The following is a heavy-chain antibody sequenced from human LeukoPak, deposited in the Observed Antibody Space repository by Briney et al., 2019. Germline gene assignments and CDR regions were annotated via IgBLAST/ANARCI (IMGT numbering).Heavy chain of an antibody. Sequence: ASVKVSCKASGYTFTSYDISWVPQATGQGLEWMGGMNPNSGNTGHAQKFQGRVTMTRNTSISSAYMELCSLRSEDTAVYYCATSASLTYYYYYMDVWGKGTTVTVSS. CDR1: GYTFTSYD. CDR3: ATSASLTYYYYYMDV. V-gene: IGHV1-8*01. D-gene: IGHD6-6*01. J-gene: IGHJ6*03. CDR2: MNPNSGNT.